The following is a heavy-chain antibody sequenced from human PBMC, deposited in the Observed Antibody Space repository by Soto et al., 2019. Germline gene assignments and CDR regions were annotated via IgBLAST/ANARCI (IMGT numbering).Heavy chain of an antibody. CDR2: IIPIPGTA. J-gene: IGHJ6*02. CDR1: GGTFGSYA. V-gene: IGHV1-69*01. CDR3: ARSQGSSTSLEIYYYYYYGMDV. D-gene: IGHD2-2*01. Sequence: QVQLVQSGAEVKKPGSSVKVSCKASGGTFGSYAISWVRQAPGQGLEWMGGIIPIPGTANYAQKFQGRVTIGADESTSTAYMELISLRSEDTAVYYCARSQGSSTSLEIYYYYYYGMDVWGQGTTVTVSS.